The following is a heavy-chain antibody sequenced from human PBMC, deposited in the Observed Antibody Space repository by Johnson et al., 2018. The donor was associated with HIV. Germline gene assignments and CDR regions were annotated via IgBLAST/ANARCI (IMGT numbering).Heavy chain of an antibody. CDR3: ARVPPGEILGATPEDG. V-gene: IGHV3-30-3*01. D-gene: IGHD1-26*01. CDR2: ISYDGGSK. Sequence: VQLVESGGGVVQPGRSLRLSCAASGFTFSSYYMQWVRQAPGKGLEWVATISYDGGSKNYADSVKGRFTISRDNYRNTLYLQLNSLGPEDTAVYYCARVPPGEILGATPEDGWGLGTMVTVSS. CDR1: GFTFSSYY. J-gene: IGHJ3*01.